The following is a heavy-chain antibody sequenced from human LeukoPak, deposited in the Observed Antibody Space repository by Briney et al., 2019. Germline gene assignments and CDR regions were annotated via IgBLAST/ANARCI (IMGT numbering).Heavy chain of an antibody. CDR3: ARGSYRAVYYYYMDV. V-gene: IGHV3-20*04. CDR2: INWNGGST. Sequence: GGSLRLSWAASGFTFVDYGMSWVRQAPGKGLEWVSGINWNGGSTGYANSVKGRFTISRDNAKNSLSLQMNSLRAEDTALYYCARGSYRAVYYYYMDVWGKGTTVTVSS. J-gene: IGHJ6*03. CDR1: GFTFVDYG. D-gene: IGHD5-18*01.